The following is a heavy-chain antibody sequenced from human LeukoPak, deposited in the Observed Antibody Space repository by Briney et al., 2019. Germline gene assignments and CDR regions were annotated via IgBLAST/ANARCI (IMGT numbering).Heavy chain of an antibody. D-gene: IGHD3-3*01. V-gene: IGHV4-38-2*01. CDR3: ARHYYDFWSGYYNNNWFDP. CDR2: IYHSGST. Sequence: SETLSLTCAVSGYSISSGYYWGWIRQPPGKGLEWIGSIYHSGSTYYNPSLKSRVTISVDTSKNQFSLKLSSVTAADTAVYYCARHYYDFWSGYYNNNWFDPWGQGTLVTASS. CDR1: GYSISSGYY. J-gene: IGHJ5*02.